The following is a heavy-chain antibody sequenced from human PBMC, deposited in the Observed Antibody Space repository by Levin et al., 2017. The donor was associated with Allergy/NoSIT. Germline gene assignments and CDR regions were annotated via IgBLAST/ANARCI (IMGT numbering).Heavy chain of an antibody. CDR2: TYYRSKWFN. D-gene: IGHD6-19*01. CDR3: AREGEIGGQWLNFDY. Sequence: SQTLSLTCAISGDSVSSTSAAWNWIRQSPSRGLEWLGRTYYRSKWFNDYAVSVKSRITINPDTSKNQFSLQLNSVTPEDTAVYYCAREGEIGGQWLNFDYWGQGTLVTVSS. V-gene: IGHV6-1*01. CDR1: GDSVSSTSAA. J-gene: IGHJ4*02.